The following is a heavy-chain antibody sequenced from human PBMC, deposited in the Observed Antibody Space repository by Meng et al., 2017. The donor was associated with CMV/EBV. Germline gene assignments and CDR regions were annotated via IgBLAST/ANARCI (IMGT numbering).Heavy chain of an antibody. J-gene: IGHJ6*02. CDR1: GFTFSSYT. V-gene: IGHV3-48*04. CDR3: AREVIVVVPVNYYYYYGMDV. D-gene: IGHD2-2*01. Sequence: GESLKISCAASGFTFSSYTMNWVRQAPGKGLEWVSYISNSGSAKYYADSLRGRFTISRDNAKNSLYLQMNSLRADDTAVYYCAREVIVVVPVNYYYYYGMDVWGQGTTVTVSS. CDR2: ISNSGSAK.